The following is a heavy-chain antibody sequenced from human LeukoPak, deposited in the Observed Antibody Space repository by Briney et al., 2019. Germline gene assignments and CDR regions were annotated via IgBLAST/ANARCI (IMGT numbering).Heavy chain of an antibody. V-gene: IGHV3-21*01. CDR1: GFTFSNYN. CDR2: ITSTSSYI. D-gene: IGHD1-26*01. CDR3: ARDPYSGNYGTYYYYYMDV. J-gene: IGHJ6*03. Sequence: GGSLRLSCAASGFTFSNYNMNWVRQAPGKGLEWVSSITSTSSYIYYADSVKGRFTISRDNAKNSLYLQMNSLRAEDTAVYYCARDPYSGNYGTYYYYYMDVWGKGTTVTISS.